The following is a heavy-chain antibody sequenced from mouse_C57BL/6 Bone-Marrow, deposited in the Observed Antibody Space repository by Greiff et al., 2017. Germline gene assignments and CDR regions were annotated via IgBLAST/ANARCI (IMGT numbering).Heavy chain of an antibody. Sequence: EVHLVESGPGMVKPSQSLSLTCTVTGYSITSGYDWHWIRHFPGNKLEWMCYISYSGSTNYNPSLKSRISITHDTSKNHVFLKLNSVTTEDTAPYYCARDSTEGCAYWGQGTLVTVSA. CDR2: ISYSGST. CDR1: GYSITSGYD. CDR3: ARDSTEGCAY. D-gene: IGHD3-1*01. V-gene: IGHV3-1*01. J-gene: IGHJ3*01.